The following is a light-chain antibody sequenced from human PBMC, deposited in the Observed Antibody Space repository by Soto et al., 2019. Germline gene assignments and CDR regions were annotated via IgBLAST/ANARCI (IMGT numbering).Light chain of an antibody. CDR1: QGISSY. CDR2: AAS. CDR3: QQANSFPWT. Sequence: DIQMTQSPSSLSASVGDRVTISCRASQGISSYLAWYQQKPGKVPKLLIYAASTLQSGVPSRFSGSGSGPDFTLTISSLQPEDFATYYCQQANSFPWTFGQGTKVDIK. V-gene: IGKV1-27*01. J-gene: IGKJ1*01.